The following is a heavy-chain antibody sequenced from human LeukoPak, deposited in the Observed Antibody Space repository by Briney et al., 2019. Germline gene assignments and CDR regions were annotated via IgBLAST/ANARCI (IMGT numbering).Heavy chain of an antibody. CDR1: GYTLSGYY. Sequence: ASVKVSCKASGYTLSGYYMHWVRQAPGQGLEWMGWINPNSGGTNYAQKFQGRVTMTRDTSISTAYMELSRLRSDDTAVYYCARSRELLPDYWGQGALVTVSS. CDR3: ARSRELLPDY. D-gene: IGHD1-26*01. V-gene: IGHV1-2*02. CDR2: INPNSGGT. J-gene: IGHJ4*02.